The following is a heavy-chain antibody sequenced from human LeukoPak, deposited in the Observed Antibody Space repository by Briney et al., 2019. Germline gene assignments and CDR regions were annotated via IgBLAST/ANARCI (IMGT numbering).Heavy chain of an antibody. Sequence: SVKVSCKASGGTFISYAISWVRQAPGQGLEWRGRIIPIFGRANYAQKLQGRGTITTDESTSTAYMELSSLRSEDTAVYYCARDHPTGTFDYWGQGTLVTVSS. CDR2: IIPIFGRA. CDR1: GGTFISYA. D-gene: IGHD1-7*01. V-gene: IGHV1-69*05. J-gene: IGHJ4*02. CDR3: ARDHPTGTFDY.